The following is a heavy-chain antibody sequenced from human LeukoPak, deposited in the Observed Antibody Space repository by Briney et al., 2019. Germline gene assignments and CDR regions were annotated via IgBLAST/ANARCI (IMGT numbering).Heavy chain of an antibody. D-gene: IGHD6-19*01. V-gene: IGHV4-39*07. CDR1: GGSISSSSYY. CDR2: IYYSGST. J-gene: IGHJ4*02. CDR3: AREDSSSGWSNIFDY. Sequence: SETLSLTCTVSGGSISSSSYYWGWIRQPPGKGLEWIGSIYYSGSTYYNPSLKSRVTISVDTSKNQFSLKLSSVTAADTAVYYCAREDSSSGWSNIFDYWGQGTLVTVSS.